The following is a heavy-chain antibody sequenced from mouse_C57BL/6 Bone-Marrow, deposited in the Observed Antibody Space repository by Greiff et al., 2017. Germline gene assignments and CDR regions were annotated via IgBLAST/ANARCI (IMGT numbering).Heavy chain of an antibody. CDR3: TTLGSFAY. J-gene: IGHJ3*01. Sequence: EVKVVESGAELVRPGASVKLSCTASGFNIKDDYMHWVKQRPEQGLEWIGWIDPENGDTEYASKFQGKATITADTSSNTAYLQLSSLTSEDTAVYYCTTLGSFAYWGQGTLVTVSA. D-gene: IGHD3-1*01. CDR2: IDPENGDT. CDR1: GFNIKDDY. V-gene: IGHV14-4*01.